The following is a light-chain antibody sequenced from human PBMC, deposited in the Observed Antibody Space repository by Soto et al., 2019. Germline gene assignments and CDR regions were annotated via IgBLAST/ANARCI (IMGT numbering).Light chain of an antibody. V-gene: IGKV3-11*01. CDR3: QRRSSSPPT. CDR2: DAS. J-gene: IGKJ1*01. Sequence: EIVLTQSPATMSLSPGERATLSCSASQSVSSYLAWYQQKPGQAPRLLIYDASNRATGIPARFSGRGSGTDFTLTISIKDPEDFVVYYCQRRSSSPPTFGQGTKVDIK. CDR1: QSVSSY.